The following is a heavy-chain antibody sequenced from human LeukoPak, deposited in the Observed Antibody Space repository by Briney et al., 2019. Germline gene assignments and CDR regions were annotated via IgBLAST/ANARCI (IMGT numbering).Heavy chain of an antibody. J-gene: IGHJ4*02. Sequence: SVKVSCKASGGTLSSYAISWVRQAPGQGLEWMGGIIPIFGTANYAQKFQGRVTITTDESTSTAYMELSSLRSEDTAVYYCARTMVRGVIVGFDYWGQGTLVTVSS. CDR2: IIPIFGTA. V-gene: IGHV1-69*05. D-gene: IGHD3-10*01. CDR1: GGTLSSYA. CDR3: ARTMVRGVIVGFDY.